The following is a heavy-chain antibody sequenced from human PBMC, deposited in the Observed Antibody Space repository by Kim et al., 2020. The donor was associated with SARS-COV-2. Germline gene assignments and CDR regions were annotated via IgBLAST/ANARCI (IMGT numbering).Heavy chain of an antibody. V-gene: IGHV3-11*06. CDR3: ARAGNRGDYGPIDY. CDR2: ISSSSSYT. Sequence: GGSLRLSCAASGFTFSDYYMSWIRQAPGKGLEWVSYISSSSSYTNYADSVKGRFTISRDNAKNSLYLQMNSLRAEDTAVYYCARAGNRGDYGPIDYWGQGTLVTVSS. D-gene: IGHD4-17*01. CDR1: GFTFSDYY. J-gene: IGHJ4*02.